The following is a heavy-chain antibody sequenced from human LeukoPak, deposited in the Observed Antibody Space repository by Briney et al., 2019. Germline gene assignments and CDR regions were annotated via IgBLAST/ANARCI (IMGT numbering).Heavy chain of an antibody. CDR3: ARGRSITLLRGVAMSDGFDI. J-gene: IGHJ3*02. Sequence: GGSLRLSCAASGFTFTTSSMNWVRQAPGKGLEWVSSISSSSIYIYYADSVKGRSTISRDNAKKSLYLQMDGLRADDTAVYYCARGRSITLLRGVAMSDGFDIWGQGTMVTVSP. D-gene: IGHD3-10*01. CDR1: GFTFTTSS. V-gene: IGHV3-21*01. CDR2: ISSSSIYI.